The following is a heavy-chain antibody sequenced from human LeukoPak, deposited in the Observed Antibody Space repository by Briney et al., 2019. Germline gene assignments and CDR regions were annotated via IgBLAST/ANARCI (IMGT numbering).Heavy chain of an antibody. CDR3: AKDSFLRGTPWS. Sequence: GGSLRLSCAASGFTFSSYAMSWVRQAPGKGLEWVSAISGSGGSTYYAGSVKGRFTISRDNSKNTLYLQMNSLRAEDTAVYYCAKDSFLRGTPWSWGQGTLVTVSS. CDR2: ISGSGGST. J-gene: IGHJ5*02. D-gene: IGHD3-10*01. V-gene: IGHV3-23*01. CDR1: GFTFSSYA.